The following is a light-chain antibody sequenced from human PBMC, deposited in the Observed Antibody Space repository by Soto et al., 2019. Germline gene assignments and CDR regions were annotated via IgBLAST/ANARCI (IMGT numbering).Light chain of an antibody. V-gene: IGKV3-20*01. Sequence: EIVLTQSPGTLSLSPGEGATLSCKASESVISDYLAWYQRKPGQAPRLLIYGASNRPTSISDRFSGSGSGTDFTLTITRLEPEDFAVYYCQQYVTPPFTFGQGTKLEIK. J-gene: IGKJ2*01. CDR1: ESVISDY. CDR3: QQYVTPPFT. CDR2: GAS.